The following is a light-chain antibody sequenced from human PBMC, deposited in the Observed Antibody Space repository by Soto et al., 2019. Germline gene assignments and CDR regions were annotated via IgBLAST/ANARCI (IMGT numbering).Light chain of an antibody. Sequence: EIVMTQSPATPSVSPGERATLSRRASQTVIRNLAWYQQKPGQTPRLLIFGASTRATGIPARFSGSGSGTEFTLTISSLQPEDFAVYYCQQYAVWPPQTFGQGTKVDTK. CDR1: QTVIRN. J-gene: IGKJ1*01. V-gene: IGKV3-15*01. CDR3: QQYAVWPPQT. CDR2: GAS.